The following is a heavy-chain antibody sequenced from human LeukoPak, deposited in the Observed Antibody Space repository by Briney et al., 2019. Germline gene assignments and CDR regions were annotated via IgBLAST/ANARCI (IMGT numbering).Heavy chain of an antibody. D-gene: IGHD1-1*01. V-gene: IGHV3-66*02. CDR2: IYSGGGT. CDR1: DFTVSNNY. CDR3: AKFSGTIETIDY. J-gene: IGHJ4*02. Sequence: PGGSLRLSCAASDFTVSNNYMSWVRQAPGKGLEWVSLIYSGGGTYYADSVKGRFTISRDNSKNTLYLQMNSLRAEDTAVYYCAKFSGTIETIDYWGQGTLVTVSS.